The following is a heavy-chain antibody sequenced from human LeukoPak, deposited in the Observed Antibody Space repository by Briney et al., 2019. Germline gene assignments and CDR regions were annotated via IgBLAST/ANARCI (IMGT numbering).Heavy chain of an antibody. CDR1: GFTFSSYG. Sequence: GGSLRLSCAASGFTFSSYGMHWVRQAPGKGLEWVSSISSSGTYINYADSVKGRFTISRDNAKNSLYLQMSSLRAEDTAVYYCATKGDSSGPLWGQGTLVTVSS. V-gene: IGHV3-21*06. CDR3: ATKGDSSGPL. CDR2: ISSSGTYI. D-gene: IGHD3-22*01. J-gene: IGHJ4*02.